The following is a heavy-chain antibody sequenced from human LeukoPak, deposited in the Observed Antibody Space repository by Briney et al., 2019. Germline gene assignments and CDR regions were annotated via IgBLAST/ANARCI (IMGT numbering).Heavy chain of an antibody. D-gene: IGHD3-10*01. J-gene: IGHJ4*02. CDR1: GFTFSSYA. V-gene: IGHV3-23*01. Sequence: GGSLRLSCAASGFTFSSYAMSWVRQAPGKGLEWVSAISGSGGSTYYADSVKGRFTISRDNSKNTLYLQMNSLRAEDTAIYYCAKELGVLLWFGECDYWGQGTLVTVSS. CDR3: AKELGVLLWFGECDY. CDR2: ISGSGGST.